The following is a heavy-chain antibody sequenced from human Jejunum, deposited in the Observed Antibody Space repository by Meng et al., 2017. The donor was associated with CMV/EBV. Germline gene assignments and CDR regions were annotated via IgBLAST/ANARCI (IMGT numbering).Heavy chain of an antibody. CDR3: ARDLPGVGVDY. J-gene: IGHJ4*02. CDR2: ISSSGST. V-gene: IGHV4-4*07. Sequence: QVQLQESGPGLVKPSEPLSLTCSVSVGSFRTYSWTWIRQPAGKGLEWIGRISSSGSTNYNPSLNSRVTMSVDTSKNHFSLRLSSVTAADTAVYYCARDLPGVGVDYWGQGTLVTVSS. CDR1: VGSFRTYS. D-gene: IGHD2-2*01.